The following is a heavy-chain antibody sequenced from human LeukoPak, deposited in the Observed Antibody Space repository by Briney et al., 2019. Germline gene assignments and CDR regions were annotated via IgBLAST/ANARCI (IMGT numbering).Heavy chain of an antibody. CDR2: IYPDDSRT. Sequence: HGESLKISCKGSGYIFPKSWIGWVRQMPGKGLEWMGIIYPDDSRTKYSPSFQGQVTMSVDKSISTAYLQWSSLKASDTAIYYCARPNYGSADYWGQGTLLTVSS. V-gene: IGHV5-51*01. D-gene: IGHD3-10*01. CDR1: GYIFPKSW. J-gene: IGHJ4*02. CDR3: ARPNYGSADY.